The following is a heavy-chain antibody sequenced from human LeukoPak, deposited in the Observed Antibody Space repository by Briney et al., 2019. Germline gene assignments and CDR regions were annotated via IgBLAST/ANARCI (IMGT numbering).Heavy chain of an antibody. CDR1: GGSISSGGYY. V-gene: IGHV4-30-2*01. CDR2: IYHSGST. Sequence: SETLSLTCTVSGGSISSGGYYWSWIRQPPGKGLEWIGYIYHSGSTYYNPSLKSRVTISVDRSKNQFSLKLSSVTAADTAVYYCARFRPHHGSGSYYFDYWGQGTLVTVSS. J-gene: IGHJ4*02. D-gene: IGHD3-10*01. CDR3: ARFRPHHGSGSYYFDY.